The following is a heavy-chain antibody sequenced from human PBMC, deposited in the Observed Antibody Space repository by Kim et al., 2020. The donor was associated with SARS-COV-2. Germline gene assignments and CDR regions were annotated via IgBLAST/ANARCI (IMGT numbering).Heavy chain of an antibody. V-gene: IGHV5-10-1*01. Sequence: GESLKISCKGSGYSFTSYWISWVRQMPGKGLEWMGRIDPSDSYTNYSPSFQGHVTISADKSISTAYLQWSSLKASDTAMYYCARQRSTPGQWLAEFDYWGQGTLVTVSS. J-gene: IGHJ4*02. CDR3: ARQRSTPGQWLAEFDY. CDR2: IDPSDSYT. CDR1: GYSFTSYW. D-gene: IGHD6-19*01.